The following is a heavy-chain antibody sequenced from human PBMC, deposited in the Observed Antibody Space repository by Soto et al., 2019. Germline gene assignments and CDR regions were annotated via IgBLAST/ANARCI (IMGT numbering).Heavy chain of an antibody. Sequence: EVQLVESGGGLVQPGGSLRLSCAASGFTLSNYWMSCVRQAPGKGLEWVANINQDGSQKFYLDSVEGRFTISRDNARNSLYLQMNSLRAEDTAIYYCARIYCSSRSCYIDFWGQGILVTVSS. D-gene: IGHD2-2*02. CDR2: INQDGSQK. V-gene: IGHV3-7*03. CDR1: GFTLSNYW. CDR3: ARIYCSSRSCYIDF. J-gene: IGHJ4*02.